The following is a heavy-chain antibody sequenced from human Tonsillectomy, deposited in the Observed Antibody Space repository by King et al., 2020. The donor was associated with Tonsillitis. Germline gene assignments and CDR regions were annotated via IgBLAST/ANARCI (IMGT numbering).Heavy chain of an antibody. Sequence: TLKESGPELVKPTETLTLTCTVSGFSLSNTRVGVSWIRQPPGKALEWLAHIFSDDERSDSTYLKSRLTISRDTSKSQVVLTMTNMDPVDTATYYCARIKLGASEGTNWFDPWGQGTLVTVSS. J-gene: IGHJ5*02. D-gene: IGHD4/OR15-4a*01. V-gene: IGHV2-26*01. CDR2: IFSDDER. CDR1: GFSLSNTRVG. CDR3: ARIKLGASEGTNWFDP.